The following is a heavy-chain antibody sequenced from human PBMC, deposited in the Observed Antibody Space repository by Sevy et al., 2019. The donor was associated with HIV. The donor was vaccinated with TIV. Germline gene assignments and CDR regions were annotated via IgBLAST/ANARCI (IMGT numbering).Heavy chain of an antibody. CDR3: AREGGTKPHDY. J-gene: IGHJ4*02. V-gene: IGHV3-23*01. D-gene: IGHD2-8*01. CDR1: GFTFSKYS. Sequence: GGSLRLSCAASGFTFSKYSMSWVRQPPGKGLEWVSTLSFGCGEINYADSVKGRFTISSANSKSSVYLQMNNLGPEDTAVYYCAREGGTKPHDYWGQGTLVTVSS. CDR2: LSFGCGEI.